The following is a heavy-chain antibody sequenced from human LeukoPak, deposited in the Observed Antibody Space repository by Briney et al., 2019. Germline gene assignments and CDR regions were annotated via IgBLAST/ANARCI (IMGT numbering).Heavy chain of an antibody. CDR2: IYYSGNT. CDR3: ARHTLRGMPDY. CDR1: GGSISSSSYY. J-gene: IGHJ4*02. Sequence: SETLSLTCAVSGGSISSSSYYWGWIRQPPGKGLEWIGSIYYSGNTYYNPSLKSRVTTSVDTSKNQFSLKLSSVTAADTAVYYCARHTLRGMPDYWGQGTLVTVSS. V-gene: IGHV4-39*01. D-gene: IGHD3-10*01.